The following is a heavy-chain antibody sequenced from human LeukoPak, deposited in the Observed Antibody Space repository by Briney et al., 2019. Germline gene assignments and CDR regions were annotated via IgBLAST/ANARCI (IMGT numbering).Heavy chain of an antibody. V-gene: IGHV3-30*04. CDR1: GFTFSNYA. Sequence: GSLRLSCSASGFTFSNYAMHWVRQAPGKGLEWVAVISYDGSNKYYADSVKGRFTISRDNSKNTLYLQMNSLRAEDTAVYYCARLKAVAGMNLPPDYWGQGTLVTVSS. CDR2: ISYDGSNK. D-gene: IGHD6-19*01. CDR3: ARLKAVAGMNLPPDY. J-gene: IGHJ4*02.